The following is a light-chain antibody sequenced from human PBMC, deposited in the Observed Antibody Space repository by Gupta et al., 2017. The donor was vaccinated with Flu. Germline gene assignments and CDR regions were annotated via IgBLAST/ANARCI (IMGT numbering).Light chain of an antibody. CDR1: QSVGTY. CDR3: QNRSNSAPYT. V-gene: IGKV3-11*01. J-gene: IGKJ2*01. Sequence: LTHSPATLSLSPGERATLSGRARQSVGTYLDWYQQKPGQTPRLLIYDASNRDTGITARFSGSGSGIDLTLTISIRKLEEFAVYYCQNRSNSAPYTFGQGTRMEI. CDR2: DAS.